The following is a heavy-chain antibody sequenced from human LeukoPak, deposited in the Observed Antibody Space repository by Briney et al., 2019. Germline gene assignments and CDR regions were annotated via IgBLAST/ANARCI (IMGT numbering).Heavy chain of an antibody. J-gene: IGHJ4*02. Sequence: SETLSLTCTVSGGSLTHYFWSWIRQSPGTGLEWIGYIHSSGSSYYNPSFKSRVTTSVDTSKNQFSLKLSSVTAADTAVYYCARGEDKFDYWGQGTLVTVSS. V-gene: IGHV4-59*01. CDR2: IHSSGSS. CDR3: ARGEDKFDY. D-gene: IGHD1-26*01. CDR1: GGSLTHYF.